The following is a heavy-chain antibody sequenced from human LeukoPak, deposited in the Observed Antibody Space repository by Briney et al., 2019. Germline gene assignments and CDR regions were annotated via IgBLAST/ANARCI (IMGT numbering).Heavy chain of an antibody. V-gene: IGHV4-39*01. Sequence: PSETLSLTCTVSGGSISSSSYYWGWIRQPPGKGLEWIGSIYYSGSTYYNPSLKSRVTISVDTSKNQFSLKLSSVTAADTAVYYCARRAFGVGHKAFDIWGQGTMVTVSS. J-gene: IGHJ3*02. D-gene: IGHD3-3*01. CDR3: ARRAFGVGHKAFDI. CDR1: GGSISSSSYY. CDR2: IYYSGST.